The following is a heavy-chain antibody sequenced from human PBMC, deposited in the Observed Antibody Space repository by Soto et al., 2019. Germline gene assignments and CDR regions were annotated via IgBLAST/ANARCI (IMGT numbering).Heavy chain of an antibody. CDR2: ISWNSGNI. CDR3: AKGAVTSIFGYFDY. V-gene: IGHV3-9*01. D-gene: IGHD3-3*01. Sequence: EVHLVESGGGLVQPGRSLRLSCAASGFTFDDYAMHWVRQVPGKGLEWVSSISWNSGNIVYADSVKGRFTISRDRANNSLYLQMNSLRTEDTALYYCAKGAVTSIFGYFDYWGQGTLVTVSS. CDR1: GFTFDDYA. J-gene: IGHJ4*02.